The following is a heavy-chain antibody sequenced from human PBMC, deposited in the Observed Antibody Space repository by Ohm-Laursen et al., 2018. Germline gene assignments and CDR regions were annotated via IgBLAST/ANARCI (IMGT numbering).Heavy chain of an antibody. CDR1: GGSISSYY. J-gene: IGHJ5*02. Sequence: SETLSLTCPVSGGSISSYYWSWIRQPAGRGLEWIGRIHTSGTTNYNPSLPSRVTISVDTSKNQFSLKLSSVTAADTAVYYCAREKDIVVVPAALGGWFDPWGQGTLVTVSS. CDR2: IHTSGTT. CDR3: AREKDIVVVPAALGGWFDP. V-gene: IGHV4-4*07. D-gene: IGHD2-2*01.